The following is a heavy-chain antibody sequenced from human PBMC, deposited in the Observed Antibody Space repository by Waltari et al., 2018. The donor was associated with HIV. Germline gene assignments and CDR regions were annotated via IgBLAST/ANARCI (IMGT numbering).Heavy chain of an antibody. Sequence: QVQLQESGPGLVKPSQTLSLTCTVSGGSISSGGYYWSWIRQHPGKGLEWIGYIYYSGSTYYNPSLKRRVTNTGDTSKNPVSRKLSSVTAADTAGYYCARDHATIFGGGGRDYGMDVWGQGTTVTVSS. CDR1: GGSISSGGYY. CDR2: IYYSGST. CDR3: ARDHATIFGGGGRDYGMDV. J-gene: IGHJ6*02. V-gene: IGHV4-31*03. D-gene: IGHD3-3*01.